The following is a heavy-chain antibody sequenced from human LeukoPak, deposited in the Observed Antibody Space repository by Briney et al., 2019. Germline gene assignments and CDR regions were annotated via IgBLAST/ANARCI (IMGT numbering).Heavy chain of an antibody. D-gene: IGHD1-7*01. Sequence: SVKVSCKASGGTLSSYAISWVRQAPGQGLEWMGGIIPIFGTANYAQKFQGRVTITADESTSTAYMELSSLRSEDTAVCYCARVWSLANYGYYYYYMDVWGKGTTVTVSS. CDR1: GGTLSSYA. CDR3: ARVWSLANYGYYYYYMDV. V-gene: IGHV1-69*13. J-gene: IGHJ6*03. CDR2: IIPIFGTA.